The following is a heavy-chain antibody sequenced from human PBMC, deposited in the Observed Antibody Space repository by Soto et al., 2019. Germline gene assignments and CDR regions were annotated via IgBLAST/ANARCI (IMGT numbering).Heavy chain of an antibody. Sequence: QVTLKESGPVLVNPTEPLTLTCTVSWFSLSNARMGVSWIRQHPGKALEWLAHIFSNDEKSYSTSLKSRLTISKDTSKSQVVLSMTNMDPVDTATYYCARNGYSGYDFSYCGQRTLVTVS. CDR3: ARNGYSGYDFSY. CDR1: WFSLSNARMG. CDR2: IFSNDEK. J-gene: IGHJ4*02. V-gene: IGHV2-26*01. D-gene: IGHD5-12*01.